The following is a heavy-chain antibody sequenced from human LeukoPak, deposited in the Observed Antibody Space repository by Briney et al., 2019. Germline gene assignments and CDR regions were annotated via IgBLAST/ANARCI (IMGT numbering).Heavy chain of an antibody. CDR1: GFTFSSYG. V-gene: IGHV3-30*18. J-gene: IGHJ4*02. CDR3: AKAADIVVVVAAYYFDY. D-gene: IGHD2-15*01. Sequence: PGGSLRLSCAASGFTFSSYGMHWVRQAPGKGLEWVAVISYDGSNKYYADSVKGRFTISRDNSKNTLYLQMNSLRAEDTAVYYCAKAADIVVVVAAYYFDYWGQGTLVTVSS. CDR2: ISYDGSNK.